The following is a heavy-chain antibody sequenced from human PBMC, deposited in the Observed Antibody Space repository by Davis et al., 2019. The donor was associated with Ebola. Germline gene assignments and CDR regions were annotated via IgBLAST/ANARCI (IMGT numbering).Heavy chain of an antibody. CDR3: AHVGDGASVRFDY. CDR2: IYDNGDK. Sequence: SGPTLVKPTQTLTLTCTVSGFSLSTGGVGVGWIRQPPGEALEWLALIYDNGDKRYNPSLKSRLTITKDTSKRQVVLTVTNIDPVDTAIYYCAHVGDGASVRFDYWGQGTLVTVSS. J-gene: IGHJ4*02. CDR1: GFSLSTGGVG. D-gene: IGHD3-16*01. V-gene: IGHV2-5*01.